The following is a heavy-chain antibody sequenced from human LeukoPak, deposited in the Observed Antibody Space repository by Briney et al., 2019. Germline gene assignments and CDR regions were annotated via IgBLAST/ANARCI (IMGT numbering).Heavy chain of an antibody. Sequence: GASLRLSCAASGFTFSNSAMSWVRQAPGKGLEWVSAITCSGGNTYYADSVKGRFTISRDNSKNTLYLQMNSLRDEDTAVYYCAKWGDFDVLTGYFVPDFWGQGTLVTVSS. V-gene: IGHV3-23*01. CDR2: ITCSGGNT. D-gene: IGHD3-9*01. CDR3: AKWGDFDVLTGYFVPDF. CDR1: GFTFSNSA. J-gene: IGHJ4*02.